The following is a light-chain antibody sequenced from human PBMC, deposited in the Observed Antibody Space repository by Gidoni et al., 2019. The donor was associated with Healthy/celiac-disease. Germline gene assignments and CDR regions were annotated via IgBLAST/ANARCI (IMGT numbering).Light chain of an antibody. Sequence: DIQLTQSPSFLSASVGDRVTITCRASQGISSYLAWYQQKPGKAPKLLIYAASTLQSGVPSSSSGSGSGTEFTLTSSSLQPEDFATYYCQQRNSYPITFGQGTRLEIK. V-gene: IGKV1-9*01. CDR2: AAS. J-gene: IGKJ5*01. CDR3: QQRNSYPIT. CDR1: QGISSY.